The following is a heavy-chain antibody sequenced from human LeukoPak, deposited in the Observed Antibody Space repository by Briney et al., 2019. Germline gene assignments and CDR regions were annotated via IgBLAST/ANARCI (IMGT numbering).Heavy chain of an antibody. D-gene: IGHD3-22*01. CDR3: ARVEYYDSSGYYPASPFDY. Sequence: ASVKVSCKASGYTFTSYGISWVRQAPGQGLEWMGWISAYNGNTNYAQKLQGRVTMTTDTSTSTAYMELRSLRSDDTAVYYCARVEYYDSSGYYPASPFDYGGQGTLVTVSS. CDR2: ISAYNGNT. J-gene: IGHJ4*02. CDR1: GYTFTSYG. V-gene: IGHV1-18*01.